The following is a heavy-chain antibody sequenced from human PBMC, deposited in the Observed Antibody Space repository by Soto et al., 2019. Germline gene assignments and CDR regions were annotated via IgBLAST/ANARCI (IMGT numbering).Heavy chain of an antibody. J-gene: IGHJ4*02. D-gene: IGHD5-12*01. Sequence: ASVKVSCKASGYTFTSYGISWVRQAPGQGLERMGWISAYNGNTNYAQKLQGRVTMTTDTSTSTAYMELRSLRSDDTAVYYCARVVRGYDSGGDFDYWGQGTLVTVSS. CDR3: ARVVRGYDSGGDFDY. CDR1: GYTFTSYG. CDR2: ISAYNGNT. V-gene: IGHV1-18*01.